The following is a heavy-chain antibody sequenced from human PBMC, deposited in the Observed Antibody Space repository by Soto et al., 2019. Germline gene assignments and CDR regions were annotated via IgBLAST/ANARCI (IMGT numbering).Heavy chain of an antibody. V-gene: IGHV3-64*01. D-gene: IGHD6-19*01. CDR1: GFTFSSYA. CDR3: ARDNVGSGWYSFDY. Sequence: GGSLRLSCAASGFTFSSYAMHWVRQAPGKGLEYVSAISSNGGSTYYANSVKGRFTISRDNSKNTLYLQMGSLRAEDMAVYYCARDNVGSGWYSFDYWGQGTLVTVSS. J-gene: IGHJ4*02. CDR2: ISSNGGST.